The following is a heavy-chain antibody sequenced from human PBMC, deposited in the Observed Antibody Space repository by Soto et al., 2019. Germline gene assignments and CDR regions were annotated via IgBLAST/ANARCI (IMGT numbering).Heavy chain of an antibody. V-gene: IGHV4-59*01. J-gene: IGHJ4*01. CDR2: IHYSGTT. CDR1: GGSISSYF. CDR3: ARGTGSYYLDS. Sequence: SETLSLTCTIYGGSISSYFWSWIRQPPGKGLEWIGYIHYSGTTVYSPSLKSRVTMSIDTSENQFTLNLTSVTAADTAVYYCARGTGSYYLDSWGQGSLVNVSS. D-gene: IGHD1-26*01.